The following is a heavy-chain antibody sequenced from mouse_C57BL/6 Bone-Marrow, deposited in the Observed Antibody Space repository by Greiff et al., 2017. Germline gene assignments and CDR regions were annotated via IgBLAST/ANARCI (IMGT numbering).Heavy chain of an antibody. CDR2: IDPEDGET. V-gene: IGHV14-2*01. CDR3: TRSLFVYDTDY. CDR1: GFNITDYY. D-gene: IGHD1-1*01. J-gene: IGHJ2*01. Sequence: VQLQQSGAELVKPGASVKLSCTASGFNITDYYIHWVKQRTEQGLEWIGQIDPEDGETKYAPKFQDKATITADTSSNTAYLQLSRLTSEDTAVYYGTRSLFVYDTDYWGQGTTLTVSS.